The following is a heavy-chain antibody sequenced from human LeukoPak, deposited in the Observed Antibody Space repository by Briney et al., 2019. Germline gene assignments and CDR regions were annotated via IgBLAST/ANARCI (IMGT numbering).Heavy chain of an antibody. CDR2: ISGSGGHT. V-gene: IGHV3-23*01. CDR1: GFTFSNYA. D-gene: IGHD3-22*01. J-gene: IGHJ6*03. CDR3: AKDTRYDSNLGPLYYYYYMDV. Sequence: PGGSLRLSCAPSGFTFSNYAVSWVRQAPGKGLEWVSSISGSGGHTYYAVSVKGRFTISRDNSKNTLYLKMNSLRAEDTAVFYCAKDTRYDSNLGPLYYYYYMDVWGKGTTVTVSS.